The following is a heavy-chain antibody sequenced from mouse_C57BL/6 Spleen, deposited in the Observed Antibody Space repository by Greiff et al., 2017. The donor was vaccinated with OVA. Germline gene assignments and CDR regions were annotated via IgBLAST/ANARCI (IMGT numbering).Heavy chain of an antibody. J-gene: IGHJ2*01. V-gene: IGHV1-15*01. Sequence: QVQLKQSGAELVRPGASVTLSCKASGYTFTDYEMHWVKQTPVHGLEWIGAIDPETGGTAYNQKFKGKAILTADKSSSTAYMELRSLTSEDSAVYYCTVVATPYYFDYWGQGTTLTVSS. CDR1: GYTFTDYE. D-gene: IGHD1-1*01. CDR2: IDPETGGT. CDR3: TVVATPYYFDY.